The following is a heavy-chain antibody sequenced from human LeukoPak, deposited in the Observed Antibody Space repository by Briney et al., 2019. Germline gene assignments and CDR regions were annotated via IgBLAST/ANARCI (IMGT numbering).Heavy chain of an antibody. Sequence: PGGSLRLSCAASGFTFSSYAMSWVRQAPGKGLEWVSSITGSSASTYYADSVKGRLTISRDNSKNTLYLQMNSLRAEDMAVYFCAKLDYYDTHWGQGTLVTVSS. V-gene: IGHV3-23*01. CDR2: ITGSSAST. D-gene: IGHD3-22*01. J-gene: IGHJ4*02. CDR3: AKLDYYDTH. CDR1: GFTFSSYA.